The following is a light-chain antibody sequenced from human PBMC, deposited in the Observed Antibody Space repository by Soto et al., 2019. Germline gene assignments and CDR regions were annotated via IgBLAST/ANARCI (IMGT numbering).Light chain of an antibody. J-gene: IGKJ2*01. CDR1: QSVSSY. Sequence: EIVLTQFPATLSLSPGERATLSCRASQSVSSYLAWYQQKPGQAPRLLIYDASNRATGIPARFSGTGSGTDFTLTISSLEPEDVAVYYCQQRSNWPPLYTFGQGTKVDIK. CDR2: DAS. V-gene: IGKV3-11*01. CDR3: QQRSNWPPLYT.